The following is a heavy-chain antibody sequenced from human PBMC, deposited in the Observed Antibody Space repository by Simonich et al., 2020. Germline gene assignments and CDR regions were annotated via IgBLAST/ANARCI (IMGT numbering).Heavy chain of an antibody. CDR2: NNPNSGCT. D-gene: IGHD6-6*01. Sequence: QVQLVQSGAEVKKPGASVKVSCKASGYTFTGDYMHWVRQAPGQGLGWRGWNNPNSGCTNYAQKLEGRVTMTRDTSISTAYMELGRLRSDDTAVYYCARVEYSSSGYFDLWGRGTLVTVSS. CDR1: GYTFTGDY. J-gene: IGHJ2*01. CDR3: ARVEYSSSGYFDL. V-gene: IGHV1-2*02.